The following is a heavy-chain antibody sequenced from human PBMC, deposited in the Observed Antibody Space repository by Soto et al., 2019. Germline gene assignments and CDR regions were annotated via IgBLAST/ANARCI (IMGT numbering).Heavy chain of an antibody. D-gene: IGHD2-2*01. V-gene: IGHV4-39*07. CDR1: NGSISSRSSY. J-gene: IGHJ5*02. Sequence: PSETLSLTCIVSNGSISSRSSYWGWIRQTPGKGLEWIGRINHSGSTNYNPSLKSRVTISVDTSKNQFSLKLSSVTAADTAVYYCARKGGVVPAANWFDPWGQGTLVTVSS. CDR2: INHSGST. CDR3: ARKGGVVPAANWFDP.